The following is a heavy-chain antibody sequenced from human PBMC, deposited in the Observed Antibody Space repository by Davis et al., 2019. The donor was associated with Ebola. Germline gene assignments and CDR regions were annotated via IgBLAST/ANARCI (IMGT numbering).Heavy chain of an antibody. CDR1: GFTFSSYW. D-gene: IGHD1-26*01. J-gene: IGHJ4*02. Sequence: GESLKISCAASGFTFSSYWMSWVRQAPGKGLEWVAVIWYDGSNKYYADSVKGRFTISRDNSKNTLYLQMNSLRADDTATYYCARDKRWDLSFDYWGQGTPVTVSS. CDR2: IWYDGSNK. V-gene: IGHV3-33*08. CDR3: ARDKRWDLSFDY.